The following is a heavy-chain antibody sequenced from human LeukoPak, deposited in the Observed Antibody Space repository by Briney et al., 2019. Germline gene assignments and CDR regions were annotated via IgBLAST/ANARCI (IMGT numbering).Heavy chain of an antibody. D-gene: IGHD6-19*01. CDR2: IFYNGNT. CDR3: ARQGTGSVAGSGRGWFDP. J-gene: IGHJ5*02. V-gene: IGHV4-39*01. CDR1: GGSITSSNFY. Sequence: PSETLSLTCTVSGGSITSSNFYWGWIRRPPGKGLEWIGSIFYNGNTYYNASLRNRVTISVDVSKSQFSLKLSSVTAADTAIYYCARQGTGSVAGSGRGWFDPWGQGTLVIVSS.